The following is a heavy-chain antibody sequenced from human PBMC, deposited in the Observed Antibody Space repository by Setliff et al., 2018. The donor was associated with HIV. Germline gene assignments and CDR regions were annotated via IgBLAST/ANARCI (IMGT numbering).Heavy chain of an antibody. Sequence: PSETLSLTCTVSGGSISGHYWSWIRQTPGKGLEWIGYVYSNGNTDYNPSLKSRVTISVDTSKNQFSLKLSSVTAADTAVYYCATCRHRPSNWFDPWGQGTVVTVSS. CDR1: GGSISGHY. J-gene: IGHJ5*02. CDR2: VYSNGNT. V-gene: IGHV4-59*08. CDR3: ATCRHRPSNWFDP.